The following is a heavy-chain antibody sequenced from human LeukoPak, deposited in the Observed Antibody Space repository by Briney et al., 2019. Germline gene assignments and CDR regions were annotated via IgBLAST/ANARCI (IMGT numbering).Heavy chain of an antibody. D-gene: IGHD1-26*01. V-gene: IGHV4-39*07. CDR3: ARSKVGATTYYYYYYYMDV. CDR1: GGSIGSNNYY. Sequence: PSETLSLTCTVSGGSIGSNNYYWGWIRQPPGKGLEWIGEINHSGSTNYNPSLKSRVTISVDTSKNQFSLKLSSVTAADTAVYYCARSKVGATTYYYYYYYMDVWGKGTTVTISS. J-gene: IGHJ6*03. CDR2: INHSGST.